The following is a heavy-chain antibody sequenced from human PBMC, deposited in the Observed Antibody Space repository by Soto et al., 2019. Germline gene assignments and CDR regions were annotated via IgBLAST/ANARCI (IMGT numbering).Heavy chain of an antibody. D-gene: IGHD1-26*01. V-gene: IGHV3-21*01. CDR2: IGSSGGNS. J-gene: IGHJ6*02. CDR3: AREKRQNSLGGRFGMDV. CDR1: GFIFSDFT. Sequence: EVQLVESGGGLVKPGGSLRLSCAVSGFIFSDFTMNWVRQAPGKGLEWVASIGSSGGNSFYADSGKGRFIISRDTAKTSLELQINCLRAEDAAVYYWAREKRQNSLGGRFGMDVLGQGTTVTFS.